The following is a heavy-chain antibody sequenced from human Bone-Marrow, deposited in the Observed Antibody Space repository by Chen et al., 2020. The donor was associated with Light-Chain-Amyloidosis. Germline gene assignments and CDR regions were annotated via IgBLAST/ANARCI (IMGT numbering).Heavy chain of an antibody. CDR3: ARDAFIFGVLMDRDY. J-gene: IGHJ4*02. CDR1: GFNFGDYA. Sequence: LVESGGGLVQPGRSLRLSCTASGFNFGDYAVSWIRQAPGKGLEWVGFIRSRNYGGTTEYAASGKGRFTISRDDSKSIAYLQMNSLKAEDTAVYYCARDAFIFGVLMDRDYWGQGTLVTVSS. V-gene: IGHV3-49*03. CDR2: IRSRNYGGTT. D-gene: IGHD3-3*01.